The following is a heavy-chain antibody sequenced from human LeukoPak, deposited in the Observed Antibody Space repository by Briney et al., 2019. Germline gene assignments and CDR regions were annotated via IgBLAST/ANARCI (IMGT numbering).Heavy chain of an antibody. D-gene: IGHD6-13*01. J-gene: IGHJ4*02. V-gene: IGHV3-7*04. Sequence: SGGSLRLSCEASGFTFSDYWMSWVRQAPGKGLEWVAIIKEDGSEKFYAGSVKGRFTISRDNAKNSLYLQMDNLRAEDTAVYYCTRAFSSWSDYFDYWGQGTLVTVSS. CDR2: IKEDGSEK. CDR1: GFTFSDYW. CDR3: TRAFSSWSDYFDY.